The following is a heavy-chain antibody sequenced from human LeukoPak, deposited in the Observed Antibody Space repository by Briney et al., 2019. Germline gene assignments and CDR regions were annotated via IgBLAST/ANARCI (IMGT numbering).Heavy chain of an antibody. J-gene: IGHJ6*03. CDR3: AREVADYGGYYYYHYMDV. CDR1: GFTVSSNY. D-gene: IGHD4-23*01. V-gene: IGHV3-53*01. CDR2: IYSGGST. Sequence: PGGSLRLSCAASGFTVSSNYMSWVRQAPGKGLEWVSVIYSGGSTYYADSVKGRFTISRDNSKNTLYLQMNSLRAEDTAVYYCAREVADYGGYYYYHYMDVWGKGTTVTISS.